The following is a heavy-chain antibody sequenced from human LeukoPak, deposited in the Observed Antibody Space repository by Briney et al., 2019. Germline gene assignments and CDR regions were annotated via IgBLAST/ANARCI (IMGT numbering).Heavy chain of an antibody. CDR2: IKANSGGR. CDR3: ARSSVDYGDYVGAFDI. D-gene: IGHD4-17*01. Sequence: ASVKVSCKPSGYSFTGYYMHWVRQAPGQGVEWMGWIKANSGGRNYAQKFQGRVSMTRDTSISTAYMELSRLRSDDTAVYYCARSSVDYGDYVGAFDIWGQGTMVTVSS. J-gene: IGHJ3*02. CDR1: GYSFTGYY. V-gene: IGHV1-2*02.